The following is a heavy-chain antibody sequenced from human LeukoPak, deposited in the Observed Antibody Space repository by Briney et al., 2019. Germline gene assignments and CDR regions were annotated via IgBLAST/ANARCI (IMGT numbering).Heavy chain of an antibody. CDR3: AKWGDYDVLTGYYDPDY. J-gene: IGHJ4*02. CDR1: GFTFSSYA. V-gene: IGHV3-23*01. D-gene: IGHD3-9*01. Sequence: GGSLRLSCAASGFTFSSYAMSWVRQAPGKGLEWVSAITGSGGGTYYADSVKGRFTISRDNSKNTLYLQMNSLRAEDTAVYYCAKWGDYDVLTGYYDPDYWGQGTLVTVSS. CDR2: ITGSGGGT.